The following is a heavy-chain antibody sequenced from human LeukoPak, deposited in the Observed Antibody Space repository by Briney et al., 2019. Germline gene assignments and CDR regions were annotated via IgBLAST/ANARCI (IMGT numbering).Heavy chain of an antibody. CDR2: ISAYNGNT. Sequence: GASVKVSCKASGYTFTSYGISWVRQAPGQGLEWMGWISAYNGNTNYAQKLQGRVTMTTDTSTSTAYMELRSLRSDDTAVYYCARNYSEQWLVFYYYGMDVWGPGTTVTVSS. CDR1: GYTFTSYG. D-gene: IGHD6-19*01. V-gene: IGHV1-18*01. CDR3: ARNYSEQWLVFYYYGMDV. J-gene: IGHJ6*02.